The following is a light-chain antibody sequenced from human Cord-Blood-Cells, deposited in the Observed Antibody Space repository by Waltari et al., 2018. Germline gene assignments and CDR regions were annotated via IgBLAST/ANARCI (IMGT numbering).Light chain of an antibody. CDR3: QQLNSYPL. J-gene: IGKJ4*01. CDR1: QGIGSY. Sequence: DIQLTQSPSFLSASVGDRVTITCRASQGIGSYLAWYHQKPGKAPKLLIYAASTLQSGVPSRFSGSGSGTEFTLTISSLQPEDFATYYCQQLNSYPLFGGGTKVEIK. CDR2: AAS. V-gene: IGKV1-9*01.